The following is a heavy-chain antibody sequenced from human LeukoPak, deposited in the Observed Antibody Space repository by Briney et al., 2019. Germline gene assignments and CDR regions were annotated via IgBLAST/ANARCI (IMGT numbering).Heavy chain of an antibody. CDR3: AAIRGTLGDQSGLDV. V-gene: IGHV3-74*01. J-gene: IGHJ6*02. CDR2: INSDGSST. CDR1: GFTFSSYW. D-gene: IGHD3-10*01. Sequence: GGSLRLSCAASGFTFSSYWMHWVRQAPGKGLVWVSRINSDGSSTSYADSVKGRFTISRDNAKNTLYLQMNSLKTEDTAVYYCAAIRGTLGDQSGLDVWGQGIKVTVSS.